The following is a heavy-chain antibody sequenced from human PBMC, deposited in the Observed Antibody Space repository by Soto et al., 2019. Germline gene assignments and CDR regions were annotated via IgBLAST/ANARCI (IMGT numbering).Heavy chain of an antibody. Sequence: PXETLSIPCTVSSGSISGYYWNWIRQPPGKGLEWIGYIYYSGSTNYNPSLKSRVTISVDTSKNQFSLKLSSVTAEDTAVYCCARAGDYDFWSGYSNDAFDIWGQGTMVTVSS. D-gene: IGHD3-3*01. J-gene: IGHJ3*02. CDR1: SGSISGYY. CDR2: IYYSGST. CDR3: ARAGDYDFWSGYSNDAFDI. V-gene: IGHV4-59*01.